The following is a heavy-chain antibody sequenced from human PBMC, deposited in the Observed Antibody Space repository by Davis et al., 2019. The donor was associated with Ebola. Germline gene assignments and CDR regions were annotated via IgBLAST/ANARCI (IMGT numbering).Heavy chain of an antibody. Sequence: PSETLSLTCTVSGGSISSSSYYWGWIRQPPGKGLEWIGSIYYSGSTYYNPSLKSRVTISVDTSKNQFSLKLSSVTAADTAVYYCARVGLYCGGDCSHDTIGSDYWGQGTLVTVSS. J-gene: IGHJ4*02. V-gene: IGHV4-39*01. CDR1: GGSISSSSYY. CDR3: ARVGLYCGGDCSHDTIGSDY. CDR2: IYYSGST. D-gene: IGHD2-21*01.